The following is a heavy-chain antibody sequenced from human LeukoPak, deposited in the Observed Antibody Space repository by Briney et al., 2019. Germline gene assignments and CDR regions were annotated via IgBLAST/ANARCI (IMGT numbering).Heavy chain of an antibody. V-gene: IGHV4-34*01. CDR3: ASGLSAIVH. Sequence: PSETLSLTCAVYGGSFSGYYWSWIRQPPGKGLEWIGEINHSGSTNYNPFLKSRVTISVDTSKNQFSLKLRSVTAADTAVYYCASGLSAIVHWGQGTLVTVSS. D-gene: IGHD2-21*02. CDR1: GGSFSGYY. J-gene: IGHJ4*02. CDR2: INHSGST.